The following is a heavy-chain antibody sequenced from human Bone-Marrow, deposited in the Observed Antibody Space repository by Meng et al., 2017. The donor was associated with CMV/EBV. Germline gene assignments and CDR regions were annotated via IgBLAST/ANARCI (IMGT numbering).Heavy chain of an antibody. Sequence: KASGGGFSNFAVSWLRQAPGQGLEWMGGIIPVCGTARYAEKFQGRVRITTDEVTSTAYLEVNSLKFEDTAAYYCARGPGILEWLFTGWGQGTLVTVSS. D-gene: IGHD3-3*01. V-gene: IGHV1-69*05. CDR2: IIPVCGTA. CDR3: ARGPGILEWLFTG. J-gene: IGHJ4*02. CDR1: GGGFSNFA.